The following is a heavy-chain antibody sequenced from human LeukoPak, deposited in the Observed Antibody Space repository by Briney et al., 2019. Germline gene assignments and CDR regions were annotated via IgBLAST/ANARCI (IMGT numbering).Heavy chain of an antibody. Sequence: GGSLRLSCAASGFTFSSYGMHWVRQAPGKGLEWVAVISYDGSNKYYADSVKGRFTISRDNSKNTLYLQMNSLRAEGTAVYYCAKELERNGYNLEYYFDYWGQGTLVTVSS. J-gene: IGHJ4*02. V-gene: IGHV3-30*18. CDR2: ISYDGSNK. CDR1: GFTFSSYG. CDR3: AKELERNGYNLEYYFDY. D-gene: IGHD5-24*01.